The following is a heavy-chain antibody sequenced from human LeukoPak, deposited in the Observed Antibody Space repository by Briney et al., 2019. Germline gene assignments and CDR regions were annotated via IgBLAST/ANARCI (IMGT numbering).Heavy chain of an antibody. CDR2: VNPSSGST. D-gene: IGHD1-26*01. Sequence: ASVKVSCTASEYTFTSYFMHWVRQAPGQGLEWMGVVNPSSGSTTYSQKFQGRVTMTRDTSTSTVYMDLSSLRSEDTAVYYCARAVGPRGGNWFDPWGQGTLVTVSS. CDR1: EYTFTSYF. J-gene: IGHJ5*02. CDR3: ARAVGPRGGNWFDP. V-gene: IGHV1-46*01.